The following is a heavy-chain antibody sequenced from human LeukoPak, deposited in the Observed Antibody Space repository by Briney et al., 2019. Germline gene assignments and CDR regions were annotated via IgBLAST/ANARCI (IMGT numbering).Heavy chain of an antibody. Sequence: GGSLRLSCAASGFTFSSYWMSWVRQAPGKGLEWVANIKQDGSEKYYVDSVKGRFTISRDNAKDSLYLQMNSLRAEDTAVYYCARDRAGCSSTSCYRSGAFDIWGQGTMVTVSS. D-gene: IGHD2-2*02. CDR2: IKQDGSEK. CDR3: ARDRAGCSSTSCYRSGAFDI. V-gene: IGHV3-7*01. J-gene: IGHJ3*02. CDR1: GFTFSSYW.